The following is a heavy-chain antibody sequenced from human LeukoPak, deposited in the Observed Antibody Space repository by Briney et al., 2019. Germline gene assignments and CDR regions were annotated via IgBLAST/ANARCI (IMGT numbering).Heavy chain of an antibody. CDR3: ARGQTRITIFGVVYFDY. CDR1: GGSFSGYY. V-gene: IGHV4-34*01. D-gene: IGHD3-3*01. J-gene: IGHJ4*02. CDR2: INHSGGT. Sequence: PSETLSLTCAVYGGSFSGYYWSWIRQPPGKGLEWIGEINHSGGTNYNPSLKSRVTISVDTSKNQFSLKLSSVTAADTAVYYCARGQTRITIFGVVYFDYWGQGTLVTVSS.